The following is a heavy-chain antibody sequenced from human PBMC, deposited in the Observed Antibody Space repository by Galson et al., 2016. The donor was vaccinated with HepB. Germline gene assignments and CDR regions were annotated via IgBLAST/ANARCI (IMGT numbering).Heavy chain of an antibody. CDR3: AKDRSSGWFSWGAFDI. D-gene: IGHD6-19*01. Sequence: SLRLSCAASGFTFSSYGMHWVRQAPGKGLEWVAVISYDGSNKYYADSVKGRFTISRDNSKNTLYLQMNSLRAEDTAVYYCAKDRSSGWFSWGAFDIWGQGTMVTVSS. V-gene: IGHV3-30*18. CDR2: ISYDGSNK. CDR1: GFTFSSYG. J-gene: IGHJ3*02.